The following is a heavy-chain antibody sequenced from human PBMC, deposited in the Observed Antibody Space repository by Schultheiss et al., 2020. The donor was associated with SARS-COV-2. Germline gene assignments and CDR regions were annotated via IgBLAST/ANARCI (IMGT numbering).Heavy chain of an antibody. V-gene: IGHV3-15*01. CDR1: GFRFSTYD. D-gene: IGHD3-22*01. J-gene: IGHJ4*02. CDR3: ARDSSADYFDTSGYADY. Sequence: GGSLRLSCAGSGFRFSTYDMHWVRQAPGKGLEWVGRIKSKTDGGTTDYAAPVKGRFTISRDDSKNTLYLQMNSLRAEDTAVYYCARDSSADYFDTSGYADYWGQGTLVTVSS. CDR2: IKSKTDGGTT.